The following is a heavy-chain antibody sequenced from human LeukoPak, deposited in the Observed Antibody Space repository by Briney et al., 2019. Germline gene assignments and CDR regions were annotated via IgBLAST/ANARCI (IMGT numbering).Heavy chain of an antibody. CDR3: ARDWGDYPAFDL. Sequence: PGGSLRLSCAASGFSFSSYGMNWVRQAPGKGLEWVSYISSGSTNIHYADSVKGRFTISRDNAKNSMYLQMNSLRAEDTAVYYCARDWGDYPAFDLWGQGTMVTVSS. J-gene: IGHJ3*01. V-gene: IGHV3-48*04. D-gene: IGHD4-17*01. CDR2: ISSGSTNI. CDR1: GFSFSSYG.